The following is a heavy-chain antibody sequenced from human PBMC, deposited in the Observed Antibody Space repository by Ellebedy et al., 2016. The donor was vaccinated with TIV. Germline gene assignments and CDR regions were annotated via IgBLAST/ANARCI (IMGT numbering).Heavy chain of an antibody. D-gene: IGHD6-19*01. CDR1: GFPFSTFD. Sequence: GGSLRLXCTASGFPFSTFDMSWVRQAPGKGLEWVSFMSGRDDVTVYADSVRGRFIIFRDNSRNMLFLTLNSLRAEDTAVYYCVKGGWLDYWGQGDLVTVSS. J-gene: IGHJ4*02. V-gene: IGHV3-23*01. CDR3: VKGGWLDY. CDR2: MSGRDDVT.